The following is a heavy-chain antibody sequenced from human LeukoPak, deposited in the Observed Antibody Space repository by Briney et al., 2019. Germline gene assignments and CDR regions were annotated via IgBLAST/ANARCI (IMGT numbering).Heavy chain of an antibody. V-gene: IGHV5-51*01. CDR3: ARRWYFGSEKYYAFDY. CDR2: IYPGDSVT. CDR1: GYTFTNYW. J-gene: IGHJ4*02. D-gene: IGHD3-10*01. Sequence: PGESLKISCQASGYTFTNYWIGWVRQMPGKGLEWMGIIYPGDSVTRYSPSFQGQVTISADKSISAAYLQWNSLKASDTAMYYCARRWYFGSEKYYAFDYWGQGTLVTVSS.